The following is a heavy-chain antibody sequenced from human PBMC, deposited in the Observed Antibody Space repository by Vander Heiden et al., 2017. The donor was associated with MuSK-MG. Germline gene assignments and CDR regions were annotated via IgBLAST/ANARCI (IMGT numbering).Heavy chain of an antibody. CDR1: GFTFSSYW. CDR3: TRGSDHFDY. Sequence: EVQLVESGGGLVQPGGSLRLSCAASGFTFSSYWMHWVRQAPGKGLVWVSRITSDGRSTTYADSVKGRFTISRDNAKNTLYLQMNNLRAEDAAIYYCTRGSDHFDYWGQGTLVTVSS. V-gene: IGHV3-74*01. J-gene: IGHJ4*02. CDR2: ITSDGRST. D-gene: IGHD6-19*01.